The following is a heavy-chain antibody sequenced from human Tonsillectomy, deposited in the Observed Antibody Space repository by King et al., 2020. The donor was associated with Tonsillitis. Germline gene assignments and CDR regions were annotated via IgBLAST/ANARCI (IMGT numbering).Heavy chain of an antibody. D-gene: IGHD3-22*01. CDR2: INHSVST. CDR1: Y. CDR3: ARRGRGGYPDY. J-gene: IGHJ4*02. Sequence: YWSWIRQPPGKGLEWSGEINHSVSTNYNPSLKSRVTISVDTSKNQFSLKLSSVTAADTAVYYCARRGRGGYPDYWGQGTLVTVSS. V-gene: IGHV4-34*01.